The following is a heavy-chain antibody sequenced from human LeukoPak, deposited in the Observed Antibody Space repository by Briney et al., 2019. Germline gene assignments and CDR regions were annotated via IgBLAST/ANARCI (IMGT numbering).Heavy chain of an antibody. CDR3: ARGSEIVVVITTKDDAFDI. V-gene: IGHV3-74*01. CDR1: GFTFSSYW. Sequence: GGSLRLSCAASGFTFSSYWMHWVRQAPGKGLVWVSRINSDGSSTTYADSVKGRFTISRDNAKNSLYLQMNSLRAEDTAVYYCARGSEIVVVITTKDDAFDIWGQGTMVTVSS. CDR2: INSDGSST. D-gene: IGHD3-22*01. J-gene: IGHJ3*02.